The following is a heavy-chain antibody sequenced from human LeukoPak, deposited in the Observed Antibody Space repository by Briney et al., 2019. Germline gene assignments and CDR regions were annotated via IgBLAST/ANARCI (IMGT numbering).Heavy chain of an antibody. Sequence: PGGSLRLSCAASEFDFSSHAMTWVRQAPGKGLEWVSAISISGSKTYYADSVKGRFTISRDNSKNTLYLQMNSLRAEDTAVYYCARAGLGSYYFDYWGQGTLVTVSS. D-gene: IGHD6-19*01. CDR2: ISISGSKT. CDR3: ARAGLGSYYFDY. V-gene: IGHV3-23*01. CDR1: EFDFSSHA. J-gene: IGHJ4*02.